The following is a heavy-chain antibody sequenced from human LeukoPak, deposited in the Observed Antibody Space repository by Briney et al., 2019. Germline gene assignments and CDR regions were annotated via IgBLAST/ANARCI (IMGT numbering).Heavy chain of an antibody. CDR2: IHYSGST. Sequence: SETLSLTCTVSGGSISSGGYYWSWIRQHPGKGLEWIGYIHYSGSTYYNPSLKSRVTISVDTSKNQFSLKLSSVTAADTAVYYCARGGRWDVLRYFDWLSDWGQGTLFNVSS. CDR1: GGSISSGGYY. CDR3: ARGGRWDVLRYFDWLSD. D-gene: IGHD3-9*01. V-gene: IGHV4-31*03. J-gene: IGHJ4*02.